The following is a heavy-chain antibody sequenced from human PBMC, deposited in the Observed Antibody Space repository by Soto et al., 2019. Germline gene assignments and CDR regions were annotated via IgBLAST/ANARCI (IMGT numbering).Heavy chain of an antibody. V-gene: IGHV5-10-1*01. J-gene: IGHJ6*02. Sequence: XESLKISWKGSGYSFASYWISWVRQMPGKGLEWMGRIDPSDSYTNYSPSFQGHVTISADKSISTAYLQWSSLKASDTAMYYCARLAGRNYYYGMDVWGQGTTVTVSS. CDR2: IDPSDSYT. D-gene: IGHD6-13*01. CDR3: ARLAGRNYYYGMDV. CDR1: GYSFASYW.